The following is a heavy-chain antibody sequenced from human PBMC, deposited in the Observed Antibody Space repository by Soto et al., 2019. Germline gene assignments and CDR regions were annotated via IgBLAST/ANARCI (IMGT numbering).Heavy chain of an antibody. V-gene: IGHV4-38-2*01. J-gene: IGHJ5*02. Sequence: SETLSLTCAVSGYSIRNGYYWGWIRQPPGKGLEWIGTIYHSGSTYYNPSLKSRVTISVDAPENHFSLKLSSVTAADTAVYYCARVGPYCGGDCYSPPPWGQGTLVTVSS. CDR2: IYHSGST. CDR3: ARVGPYCGGDCYSPPP. CDR1: GYSIRNGYY. D-gene: IGHD2-21*02.